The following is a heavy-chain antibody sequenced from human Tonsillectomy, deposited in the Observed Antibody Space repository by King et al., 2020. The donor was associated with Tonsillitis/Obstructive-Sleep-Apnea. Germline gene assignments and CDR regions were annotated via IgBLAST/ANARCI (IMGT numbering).Heavy chain of an antibody. V-gene: IGHV1-69*01. Sequence: VQLVESGAEVKKPGSSVKVSCKASGGTFSSYAISWVRQAPGQGLEWMGGIIPSFGTANYAQKFQGRVTITADESTSTAYMERSSLRPEDTAVYYCAREDYVWGSYRYTAGDYWGQGTLVTVSS. J-gene: IGHJ4*02. CDR1: GGTFSSYA. CDR2: IIPSFGTA. D-gene: IGHD3-16*02. CDR3: AREDYVWGSYRYTAGDY.